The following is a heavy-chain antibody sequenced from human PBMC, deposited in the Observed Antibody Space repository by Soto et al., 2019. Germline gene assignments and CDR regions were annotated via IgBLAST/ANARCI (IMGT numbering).Heavy chain of an antibody. CDR1: GGTFSSYA. Sequence: QVQLVQSGAEVKKPGSSVKVSCKASGGTFSSYAISWVRQAPGQGLEWMGGIIPIFGTANYAQKFQGRVTITADESTSTAYMELSRLRSEDTAVYYCAREAVSTYYDFWSGYTDYYYYGMDVWGQGTTVTVSS. CDR3: AREAVSTYYDFWSGYTDYYYYGMDV. V-gene: IGHV1-69*01. CDR2: IIPIFGTA. D-gene: IGHD3-3*01. J-gene: IGHJ6*02.